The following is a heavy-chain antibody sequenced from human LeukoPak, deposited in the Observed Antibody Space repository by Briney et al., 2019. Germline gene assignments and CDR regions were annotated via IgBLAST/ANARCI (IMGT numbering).Heavy chain of an antibody. CDR2: ITISNTYI. V-gene: IGHV3-21*01. D-gene: IGHD6-25*01. J-gene: IGHJ4*02. CDR3: SGWPHNDY. CDR1: GFPFSPYT. Sequence: KSGGSLRLSCAASGFPFSPYTMSWVRQAPGKGLEWVLSITISNTYIYYADSVKGRFTISRDNAKNSLYLQMNSLRVEDTAVYYCSGWPHNDYWGQGTLVTVSS.